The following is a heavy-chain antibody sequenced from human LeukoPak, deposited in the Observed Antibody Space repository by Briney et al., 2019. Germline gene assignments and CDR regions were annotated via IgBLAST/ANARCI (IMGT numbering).Heavy chain of an antibody. CDR1: GGSISSGGYY. Sequence: SQTLSLTCTVSGGSISSGGYYWSWIRQHPGKGLEWIGYIYYSGSTYYNPSLKSRVTISVDTSKNQFSLKLSSVTAADTAVYYCARDRGPYCSSTSCYGAKWNYGMDVWGEGTTVTVSS. D-gene: IGHD2-2*01. CDR2: IYYSGST. J-gene: IGHJ6*04. CDR3: ARDRGPYCSSTSCYGAKWNYGMDV. V-gene: IGHV4-31*03.